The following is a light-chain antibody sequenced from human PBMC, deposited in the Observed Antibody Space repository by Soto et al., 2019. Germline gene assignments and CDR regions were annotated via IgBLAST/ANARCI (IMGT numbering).Light chain of an antibody. J-gene: IGLJ3*02. CDR2: EDN. Sequence: NFMLTQPHSVSESPGKTVIISCTRSSGSIASNYVQRYPQRPGSSPTTVIYEDNQRPSGVPDRFSGSIDSSSNSSSLTISGLETEDEADYSCQYYDASNQVLGGGTKVTVL. V-gene: IGLV6-57*01. CDR1: SGSIASNY. CDR3: QYYDASNQV.